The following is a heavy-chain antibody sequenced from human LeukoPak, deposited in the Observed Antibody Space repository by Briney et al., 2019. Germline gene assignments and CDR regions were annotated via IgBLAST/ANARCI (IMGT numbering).Heavy chain of an antibody. V-gene: IGHV4-34*01. J-gene: IGHJ6*02. D-gene: IGHD2-2*01. CDR2: INHSGST. CDR1: GGSFSGYY. Sequence: SETLSLTCAVYGGSFSGYYWSWIRQPPRKGLDWIGEINHSGSTNYNPSLKSRVTISVDTSKNQFSLELSSVTAADTAVYYCARGRLSKYGMDVWGQGTTVTVSS. CDR3: ARGRLSKYGMDV.